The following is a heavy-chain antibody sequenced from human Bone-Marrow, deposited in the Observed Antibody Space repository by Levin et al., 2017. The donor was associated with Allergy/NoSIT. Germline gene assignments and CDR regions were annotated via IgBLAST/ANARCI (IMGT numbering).Heavy chain of an antibody. CDR1: GYIFTNYA. CDR3: ARDDFGDYLDF. V-gene: IGHV1-3*01. D-gene: IGHD4-17*01. Sequence: ASVKVSCKASGYIFTNYAMQWVRQAPGQGLEWLGWIKGDNGETKYSRRFRGRVTITSDTSATTVYMEMSRLTFDDTAVYYCARDDFGDYLDFWGQGTLVTVSS. J-gene: IGHJ4*02. CDR2: IKGDNGET.